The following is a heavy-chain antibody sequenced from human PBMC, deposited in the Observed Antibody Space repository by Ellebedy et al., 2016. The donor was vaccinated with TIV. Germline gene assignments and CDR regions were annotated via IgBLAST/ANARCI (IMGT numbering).Heavy chain of an antibody. CDR2: ISSDGSNT. D-gene: IGHD3-22*01. V-gene: IGHV3-23*01. CDR3: AKGSSSGFTYDRVGFEY. Sequence: GGSLRLSCAASGFTFSSFAMHWVRQAPGKGLEWLSVISSDGSNTYHAASVKGRFTITRDNSKNTLYLQMNRLRTEDTAVYFCAKGSSSGFTYDRVGFEYWGQGALVTVSS. CDR1: GFTFSSFA. J-gene: IGHJ4*02.